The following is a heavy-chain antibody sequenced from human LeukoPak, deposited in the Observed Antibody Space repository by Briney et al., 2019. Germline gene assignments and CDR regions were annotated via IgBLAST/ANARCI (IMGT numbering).Heavy chain of an antibody. D-gene: IGHD3-3*01. Sequence: GGSLRLSCAASGFNFNTRTMTWVRQAPGKGLEWVSSISSTSSTIYYADSVKGRFTISRDNARNSLYLQMNSLGAEDTAAYYCARVTFGGNSFGRTDYRGQGTLVTVSS. CDR2: ISSTSSTI. V-gene: IGHV3-48*01. CDR1: GFNFNTRT. J-gene: IGHJ4*02. CDR3: ARVTFGGNSFGRTDY.